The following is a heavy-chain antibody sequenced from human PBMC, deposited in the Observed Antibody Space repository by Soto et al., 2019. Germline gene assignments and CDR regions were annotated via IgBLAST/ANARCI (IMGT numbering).Heavy chain of an antibody. Sequence: GGSLRLSCAASGFTFSNAWMSWVRQAPGKGLEWVGRIKSKTDGGTTDYAAPVKGRFTISRDDSKNTLYLQMNSLKTEDTAVYYCTTAWDYYGSGSYLRADYYYYYMDVWGKGTTVTVSS. V-gene: IGHV3-15*01. J-gene: IGHJ6*03. CDR3: TTAWDYYGSGSYLRADYYYYYMDV. CDR2: IKSKTDGGTT. D-gene: IGHD3-10*01. CDR1: GFTFSNAW.